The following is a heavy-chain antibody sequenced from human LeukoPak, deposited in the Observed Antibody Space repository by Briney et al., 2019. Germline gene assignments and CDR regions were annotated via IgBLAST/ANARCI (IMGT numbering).Heavy chain of an antibody. Sequence: GGSLRLSCVASGFTFSSNAMSWVRQAPGKGLEWVSIISGSGVTTYSADSVKGRLVISRDNSKNTLYLQMCSLRAEDTAVYYCAKNVVRTFDYWGLGTLVTVSS. CDR1: GFTFSSNA. V-gene: IGHV3-23*01. CDR3: AKNVVRTFDY. CDR2: ISGSGVTT. D-gene: IGHD2-15*01. J-gene: IGHJ4*02.